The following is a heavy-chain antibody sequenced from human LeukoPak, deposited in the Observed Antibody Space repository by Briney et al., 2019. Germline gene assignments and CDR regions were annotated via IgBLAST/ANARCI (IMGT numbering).Heavy chain of an antibody. CDR2: IKQDGSAK. D-gene: IGHD1-26*01. CDR3: ARDGALSVGVFDI. CDR1: GFTFSSNW. V-gene: IGHV3-7*04. Sequence: QSGGSLRPSCAASGFTFSSNWMTWVRQAPGKGLEWVANIKQDGSAKDYADSVKGRFTISRDNAKNSLYLQMNSLRNEDTAVYYCARDGALSVGVFDIWGQGTMVTVSS. J-gene: IGHJ3*02.